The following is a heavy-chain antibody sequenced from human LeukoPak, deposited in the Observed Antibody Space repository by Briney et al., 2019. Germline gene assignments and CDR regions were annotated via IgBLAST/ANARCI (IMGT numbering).Heavy chain of an antibody. V-gene: IGHV3-7*02. CDR1: GFTFSSCL. Sequence: GGSLRHSCAASGFTFSSCLMTWVRQAPGKGLEWVANIKQDGNEKYYVDSVKGRFSISRDNAKNSVYLQMNSLRAEDTAVYYCARLKGESSLFDYWGQGVLVTVSS. J-gene: IGHJ4*01. CDR3: ARLKGESSLFDY. D-gene: IGHD1-26*01. CDR2: IKQDGNEK.